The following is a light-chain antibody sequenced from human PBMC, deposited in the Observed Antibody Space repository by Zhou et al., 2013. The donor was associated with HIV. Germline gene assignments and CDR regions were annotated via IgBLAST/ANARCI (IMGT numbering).Light chain of an antibody. CDR3: QSYDNSLSGSRV. V-gene: IGLV1-40*01. CDR1: NSNIGAGYD. J-gene: IGLJ3*02. CDR2: GST. Sequence: QSVLTQPPSVSGAQGQRVNISCTGSNSNIGAGYDVHWYCQQLPGTVPKLLIYGSTKRPSGVPDRFSGSKSGTSASLAITGLQAEDEADYYCQSYDNSLSGSRVFGGGTKLTVL.